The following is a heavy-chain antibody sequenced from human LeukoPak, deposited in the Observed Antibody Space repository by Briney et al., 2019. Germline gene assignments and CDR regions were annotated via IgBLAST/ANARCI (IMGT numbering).Heavy chain of an antibody. J-gene: IGHJ6*02. CDR2: IYYSGST. D-gene: IGHD3-10*01. V-gene: IGHV4-31*03. Sequence: SETLSLTCTVSGGSISSGGYCWSWIRQHPGKGLEWIGYIYYSGSTYYNPSLKSRVTISVDTSKNQFSLKLSSATAADTAVYYCARADMVPYGMDVWGQGTTVTVSS. CDR1: GGSISSGGYC. CDR3: ARADMVPYGMDV.